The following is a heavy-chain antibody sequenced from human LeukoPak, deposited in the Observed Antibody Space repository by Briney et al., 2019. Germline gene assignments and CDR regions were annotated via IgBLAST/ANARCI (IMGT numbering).Heavy chain of an antibody. J-gene: IGHJ4*02. CDR3: ATSPVYSYGHPYYFDY. V-gene: IGHV3-21*01. D-gene: IGHD5-18*01. CDR2: ISSSSSCI. CDR1: GFTFSSHG. Sequence: PGGSLRLSCAASGFTFSSHGMNWVRQAPGKGLEWVSGISSSSSCIYYADSVKGRFTISRDNAKNSLYLQMNSLRAEDTAVYYCATSPVYSYGHPYYFDYWGQGTLVTVSS.